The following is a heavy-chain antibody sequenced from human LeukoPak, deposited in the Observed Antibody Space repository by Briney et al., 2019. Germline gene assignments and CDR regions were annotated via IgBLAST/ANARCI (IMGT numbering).Heavy chain of an antibody. Sequence: SETPSLTCSVSGGSVRSYYWTWIRQPPGRGLEWIGYIHHSGNTNYHPSLKSRVTISVDPSKNQLSLKVSSVTVADTAFYYCARLGRTNGYPPKYYYGMDVWGQGTTVSVSS. CDR3: ARLGRTNGYPPKYYYGMDV. V-gene: IGHV4-59*08. CDR1: GGSVRSYY. CDR2: IHHSGNT. J-gene: IGHJ6*02. D-gene: IGHD5-24*01.